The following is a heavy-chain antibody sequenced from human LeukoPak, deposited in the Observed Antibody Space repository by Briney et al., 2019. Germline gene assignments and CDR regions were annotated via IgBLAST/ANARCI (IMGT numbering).Heavy chain of an antibody. V-gene: IGHV3-74*01. CDR3: ARDGYGGFDY. D-gene: IGHD5-12*01. CDR1: GFTFSSYW. J-gene: IGHJ4*02. CDR2: INPDGNST. Sequence: GGSLRLSCAASGFTFSSYWMHWVRQAPGKGLVWVSRINPDGNSTSHADSVKGRFTVSRDNAKSTLYLQMNSLRAEDTAVYYCARDGYGGFDYWGRGTRVSVSS.